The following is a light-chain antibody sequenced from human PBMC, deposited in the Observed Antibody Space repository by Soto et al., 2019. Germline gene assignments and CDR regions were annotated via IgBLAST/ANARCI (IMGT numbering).Light chain of an antibody. CDR1: QSLLHSDGYNY. J-gene: IGKJ1*01. CDR2: LGS. CDR3: MQALQLRT. V-gene: IGKV2-28*01. Sequence: DIVMTQSPLSLPVTPGEPASISCRSSQSLLHSDGYNYLDWYLQKPGQSPQLLISLGSNRASGVPDRFSGSGSGTDFTLRISRVEAEDVGVYYCMQALQLRTFGQGTKVEIK.